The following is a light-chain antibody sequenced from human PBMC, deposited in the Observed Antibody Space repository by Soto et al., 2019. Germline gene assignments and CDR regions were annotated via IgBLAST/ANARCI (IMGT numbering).Light chain of an antibody. CDR2: DAS. CDR1: QSFSNY. V-gene: IGKV3-11*01. Sequence: TLSLSPGERATLSCRARQSFSNYLVWYQQKPGQAPRLLIYDASNRTTGIPARFSGSGSGTDFTLTISSLEPEEFAIYYGQQRGNGTHTIGGVTKVDIK. CDR3: QQRGNGTHT. J-gene: IGKJ4*01.